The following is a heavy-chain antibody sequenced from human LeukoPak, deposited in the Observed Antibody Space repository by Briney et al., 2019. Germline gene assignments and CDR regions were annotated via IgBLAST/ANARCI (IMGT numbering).Heavy chain of an antibody. Sequence: GGSLRLSCAASGFTFSSYGMHWVRQAPGKGLEWVAVISYDGSNKYYADSVKGRFTISRVNSKNTLYLQMNSLRAEDTAVYYCAKDMVWAAVAGTVDYWGQGTLVTVSS. CDR3: AKDMVWAAVAGTVDY. CDR1: GFTFSSYG. J-gene: IGHJ4*02. V-gene: IGHV3-30*18. CDR2: ISYDGSNK. D-gene: IGHD6-19*01.